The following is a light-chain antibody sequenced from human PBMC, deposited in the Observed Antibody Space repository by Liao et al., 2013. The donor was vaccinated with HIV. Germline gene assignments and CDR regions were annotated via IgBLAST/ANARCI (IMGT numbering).Light chain of an antibody. V-gene: IGLV3-1*01. CDR1: KLGNKY. CDR2: QDT. CDR3: QVWDSSSDHHV. J-gene: IGLJ1*01. Sequence: SYVLTQPPSVSVSPGQTASITCSGDKLGNKYASWYQQKSGQSPVLVIYQDTKRPSGIPERFSGSNSGDTATLTISGTQAMDDADYYCQVWDSSSDHHVFGTGTKVTVL.